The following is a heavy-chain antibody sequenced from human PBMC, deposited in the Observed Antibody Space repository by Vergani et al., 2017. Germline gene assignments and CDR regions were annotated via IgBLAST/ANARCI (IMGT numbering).Heavy chain of an antibody. D-gene: IGHD3-22*01. V-gene: IGHV3-30-3*01. CDR1: GFTFSSYA. J-gene: IGHJ4*02. Sequence: QVQLVESGGGVVQPGRSLRLSCVASGFTFSSYAMHWVRQAPGKGLEWVAVISYDGSNKYYADSVKGRFTISRDNSKNTLYLQMNSLRAEDTAVYYCARDRSGYYLGPFDYWGQGTLVTVSS. CDR3: ARDRSGYYLGPFDY. CDR2: ISYDGSNK.